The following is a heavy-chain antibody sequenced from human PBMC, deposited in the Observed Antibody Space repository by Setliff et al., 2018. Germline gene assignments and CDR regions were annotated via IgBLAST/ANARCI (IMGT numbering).Heavy chain of an antibody. Sequence: GGSLRLSCVASGFTFSNYGMHWVRQAPGKGLEWVAFIWNDGSSKFYGDSVKGRFTISRDNSKNTLYLQMDSLRAEDTAVYYCARNWVTAQHYYYGMDVWGQGTTVTVSS. D-gene: IGHD2-21*02. CDR1: GFTFSNYG. CDR2: IWNDGSSK. CDR3: ARNWVTAQHYYYGMDV. J-gene: IGHJ6*02. V-gene: IGHV3-33*01.